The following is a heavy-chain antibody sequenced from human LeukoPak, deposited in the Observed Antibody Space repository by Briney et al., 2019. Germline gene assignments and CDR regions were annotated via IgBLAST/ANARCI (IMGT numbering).Heavy chain of an antibody. CDR3: ARRMNYYDSSGSGTWFDP. CDR2: IYYSGST. Sequence: SETLSLTCTVSGGSISSSSYSWGWIRQPPGKGLEWIGSIYYSGSTYYNPSLKSRVTISVDTSKNQFSLKLSSVTAADTAVYYCARRMNYYDSSGSGTWFDPWGQGTLVTVSS. CDR1: GGSISSSSYS. V-gene: IGHV4-39*01. J-gene: IGHJ5*02. D-gene: IGHD3-22*01.